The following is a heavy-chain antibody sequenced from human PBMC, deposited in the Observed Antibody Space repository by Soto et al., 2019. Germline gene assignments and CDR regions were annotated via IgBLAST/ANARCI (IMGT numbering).Heavy chain of an antibody. V-gene: IGHV3-23*01. D-gene: IGHD6-13*01. Sequence: GGSLRLSCAAFGFTVSSNYMTWVRQAPGKGLEWVSTISGSGGSTYYADSVKGRFTISRDNSKNTLYLQMNSLRAEDTAVYYCAKDRGSSWYEIDYWGQGTLVTVSS. CDR1: GFTVSSNY. CDR3: AKDRGSSWYEIDY. J-gene: IGHJ4*02. CDR2: ISGSGGST.